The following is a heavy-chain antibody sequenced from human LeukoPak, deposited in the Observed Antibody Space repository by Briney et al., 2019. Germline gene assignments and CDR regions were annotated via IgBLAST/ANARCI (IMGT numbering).Heavy chain of an antibody. CDR2: ISSNGGSP. CDR1: GFTFSSYA. J-gene: IGHJ3*02. Sequence: GGSLRLSCAASGFTFSSYAIQWVRQAPGKRLEYVSAISSNGGSPSYANSVKGRFTISRDNSKNTLYLQMGNLRAEDMAVYYCARVHPGFSDAFDIWGPGTMVTVSS. CDR3: ARVHPGFSDAFDI. V-gene: IGHV3-64*01.